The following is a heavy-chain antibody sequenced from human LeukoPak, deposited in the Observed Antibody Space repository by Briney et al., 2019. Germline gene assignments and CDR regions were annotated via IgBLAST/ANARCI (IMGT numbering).Heavy chain of an antibody. CDR1: GVSISAYY. D-gene: IGHD3-22*01. CDR3: ARGRRIYDSSGYPFDY. J-gene: IGHJ4*02. Sequence: SETLSLTCSVSGVSISAYYWSWIRQPAGKGLEWIGRIYPGESIYASENTNYNPSLKSRVSMSGDTSKNQVSLKLSSVTAADTAVYYCARGRRIYDSSGYPFDYWGQGTLVTVSS. V-gene: IGHV4-4*07. CDR2: IYPGESIYASENT.